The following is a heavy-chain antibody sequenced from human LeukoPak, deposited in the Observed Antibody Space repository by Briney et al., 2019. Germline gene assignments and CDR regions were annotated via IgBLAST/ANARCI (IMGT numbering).Heavy chain of an antibody. CDR3: ATETKDSSAYYYFDY. Sequence: GGSLRLSCVVSGSTFSDYYMDWVRQAPGKGLEWVARIRNRARGYTTEYAASAKGRFTISRDDSEGSLYLQMNSLQTEDTAVYYCATETKDSSAYYYFDYWGQGALVTVSS. CDR2: IRNRARGYTT. J-gene: IGHJ4*02. V-gene: IGHV3-72*01. CDR1: GSTFSDYY. D-gene: IGHD3-22*01.